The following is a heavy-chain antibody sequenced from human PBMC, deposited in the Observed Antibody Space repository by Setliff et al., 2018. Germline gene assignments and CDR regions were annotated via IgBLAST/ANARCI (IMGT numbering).Heavy chain of an antibody. CDR3: ARDRTAYSYGLDV. CDR1: GESFSNNY. J-gene: IGHJ6*02. Sequence: PSETLSLTCSVYGESFSNNYWSWIRQTPGKGLEWIGESNHGGSTSYHPSLKSRLTMSVDTSKNQIALNLKSVTAADTAVYYCARDRTAYSYGLDVWGQGTTVTVSS. CDR2: SNHGGST. V-gene: IGHV4-34*01. D-gene: IGHD5-18*01.